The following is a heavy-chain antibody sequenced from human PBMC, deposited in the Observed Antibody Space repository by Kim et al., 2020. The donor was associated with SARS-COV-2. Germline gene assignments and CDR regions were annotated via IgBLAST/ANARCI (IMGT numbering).Heavy chain of an antibody. D-gene: IGHD3-3*01. CDR3: AKHRLGWSPVAPFDY. V-gene: IGHV3-23*01. J-gene: IGHJ4*02. CDR1: GFDFSTYA. Sequence: GGYLRLSCAASGFDFSTYAMSWVRQTPEKGLEWVSTISGRGDVTYLADSVKGRFTVSRDNSNNTLYLQLISLGAEDTAIYYCAKHRLGWSPVAPFDYWGQGTLVTVSS. CDR2: ISGRGDVT.